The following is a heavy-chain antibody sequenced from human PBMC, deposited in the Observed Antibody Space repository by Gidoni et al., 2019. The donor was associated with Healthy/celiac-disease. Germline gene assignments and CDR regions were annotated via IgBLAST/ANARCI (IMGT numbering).Heavy chain of an antibody. CDR3: ARSIAVALFDY. CDR2: MYYSGST. D-gene: IGHD6-19*01. CDR1: GGSISSSSYY. Sequence: QLQLQESGPGLVKPSETLSLTCTVSGGSISSSSYYWGWISQPPGKGLEWIGSMYYSGSTYYNPSLKSRVTISVDTSKNQFSLKLSSVTAADTAVYYCARSIAVALFDYWGQGTLVTVSS. J-gene: IGHJ4*02. V-gene: IGHV4-39*01.